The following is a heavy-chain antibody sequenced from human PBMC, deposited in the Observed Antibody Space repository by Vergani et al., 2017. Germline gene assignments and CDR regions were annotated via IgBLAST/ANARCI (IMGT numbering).Heavy chain of an antibody. CDR2: IGTAGDT. J-gene: IGHJ4*02. D-gene: IGHD6-6*01. Sequence: DVQLLQSGGDLVQPGGSLKLSCVASGFTFSTHAMSWVRQTPGKGLEWVSAIGTAGDTYYPGSVKGRFTISRENAKNSLYLQMNGLRAGDTAVYYCARRDSSSPALDYWGQGTLVTVSS. CDR3: ARRDSSSPALDY. V-gene: IGHV3-13*01. CDR1: GFTFSTHA.